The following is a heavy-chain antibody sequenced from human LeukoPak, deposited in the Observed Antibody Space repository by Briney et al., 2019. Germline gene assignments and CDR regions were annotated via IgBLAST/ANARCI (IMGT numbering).Heavy chain of an antibody. V-gene: IGHV1-69*06. CDR1: GGTFSSYA. J-gene: IGHJ4*02. CDR2: IIPMFGTA. CDR3: ARDPLRFVEWLSQPLDY. Sequence: GSSVKVSCKASGGTFSSYAISWVGQAPGQGLEWMGRIIPMFGTANYAQKFQGRVTITADKSTSTAYMELSSLRSEDTAVYYCARDPLRFVEWLSQPLDYWGQGALVTVSS. D-gene: IGHD3-3*01.